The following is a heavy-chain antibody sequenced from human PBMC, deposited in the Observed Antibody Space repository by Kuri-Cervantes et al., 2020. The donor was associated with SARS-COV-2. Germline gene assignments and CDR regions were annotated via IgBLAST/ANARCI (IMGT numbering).Heavy chain of an antibody. J-gene: IGHJ4*02. V-gene: IGHV1-24*01. CDR1: GYTLTELS. Sequence: ASVKVFCKVSGYTLTELSMHWVRQAPGKGLEWMGGFDPEDGETIYAQKFQGRVTMTEDTSTDTAYMELSSLRSEDTAVYYCAVGDYGGNYPLGSHWGQGTLVTVSS. CDR2: FDPEDGET. D-gene: IGHD4-23*01. CDR3: AVGDYGGNYPLGSH.